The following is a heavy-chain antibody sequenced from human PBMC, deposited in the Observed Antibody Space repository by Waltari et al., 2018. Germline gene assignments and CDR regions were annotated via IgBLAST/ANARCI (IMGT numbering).Heavy chain of an antibody. J-gene: IGHJ6*02. CDR1: GYTFTSYD. V-gene: IGHV1-8*03. CDR2: MNHNRGNI. Sequence: QVQLVQSGAEVKKPGASVKVSCKASGYTFTSYDINWVRQATGQGLEGRGWMNHNRGNICYAKKFQGRVTITRNTSISTAYMERRRLRAEDTAVDYWARVDRDTDSPYYYGMDVWGQGTTVTVSS. CDR3: ARVDRDTDSPYYYGMDV. D-gene: IGHD5-18*01.